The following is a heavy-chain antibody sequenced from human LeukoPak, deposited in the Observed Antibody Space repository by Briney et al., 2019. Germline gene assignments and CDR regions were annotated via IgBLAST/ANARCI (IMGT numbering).Heavy chain of an antibody. D-gene: IGHD1-26*01. V-gene: IGHV1-24*01. CDR1: GYTLTELS. Sequence: ASVKVSCKVSGYTLTELSMHWVRQAPGKGLEWMGGFDPEDRETIYAQKFQGRVTMTDDTSTDTAYMELSSLRSEDTAVYYCATGGVGSSLLYYYYMDVWGKGTTVTVSS. CDR2: FDPEDRET. CDR3: ATGGVGSSLLYYYYMDV. J-gene: IGHJ6*03.